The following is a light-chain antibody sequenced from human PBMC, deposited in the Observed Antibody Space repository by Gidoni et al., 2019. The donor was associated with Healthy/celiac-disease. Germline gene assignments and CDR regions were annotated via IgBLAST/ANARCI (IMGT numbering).Light chain of an antibody. Sequence: ELVLTQSPATLSLSPGERATLSCRASQSVSSYLAWYQQKPGQAPRLLIYDASNRATGIPARFSGSGSGTDFTLTISSLEPEDFAVYYCQQRSNWPPGLTFGGXTKVEIK. J-gene: IGKJ4*01. CDR1: QSVSSY. V-gene: IGKV3-11*01. CDR3: QQRSNWPPGLT. CDR2: DAS.